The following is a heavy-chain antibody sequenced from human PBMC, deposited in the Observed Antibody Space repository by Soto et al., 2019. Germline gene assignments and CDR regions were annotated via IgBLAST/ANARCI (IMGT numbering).Heavy chain of an antibody. V-gene: IGHV1-69*13. J-gene: IGHJ4*02. Sequence: ASVKVSSKXSGGTFSSYAISWVRQAPGQGLEWMGGIIPIFGTANYAQKFQGRVTITADESTSTAYMELSSLRSEDTAVYSCARDPKKDRSRSLQLECDYWGQGTLVAVSS. CDR3: ARDPKKDRSRSLQLECDY. CDR2: IIPIFGTA. CDR1: GGTFSSYA. D-gene: IGHD1-1*01.